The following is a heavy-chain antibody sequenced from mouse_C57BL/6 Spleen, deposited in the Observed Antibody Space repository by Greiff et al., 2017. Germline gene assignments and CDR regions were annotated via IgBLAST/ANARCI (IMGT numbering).Heavy chain of an antibody. CDR1: GFTFSSYA. CDR2: ISDGGSYT. Sequence: EVQGVESGGGLVKPGGSLKLSCAASGFTFSSYAMSWVRQTPEKRLEWVATISDGGSYTYYPDNVKGRFTISRDNAKNNLYLQMSHLKSEDTAMYYCARDGSSHWYCDVWGTGTTVTVSS. CDR3: ARDGSSHWYCDV. J-gene: IGHJ1*03. V-gene: IGHV5-4*01. D-gene: IGHD1-1*01.